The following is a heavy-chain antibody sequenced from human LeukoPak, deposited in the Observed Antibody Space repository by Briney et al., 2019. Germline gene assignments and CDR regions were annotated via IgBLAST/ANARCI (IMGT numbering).Heavy chain of an antibody. V-gene: IGHV4-39*01. CDR2: TYYSGST. CDR1: GGSISSSSYY. CDR3: ARQGHAFDI. Sequence: SETLSLTCTVSGGSISSSSYYWGWIRQPPGKGLEWIGSTYYSGSTYYNPSLKSRVTISVDTSKNQFSLKLSSVTAADTAVYYCARQGHAFDIWGQGTMVTVSS. J-gene: IGHJ3*02.